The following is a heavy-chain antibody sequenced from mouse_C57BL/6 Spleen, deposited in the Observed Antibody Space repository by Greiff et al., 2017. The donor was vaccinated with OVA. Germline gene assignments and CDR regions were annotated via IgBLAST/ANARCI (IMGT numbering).Heavy chain of an antibody. Sequence: VQLQQSGPGLVKPSQSLSLTCSVTGYSITSGYYWNWIRQFPGNKLEWMGYISYDGSNNYNPSLKNRISITRDTSKNQFFLKLNSVTTEDTATYYCARGGIDYAMDYWGQGTSVTVSS. CDR2: ISYDGSN. V-gene: IGHV3-6*01. CDR1: GYSITSGYY. J-gene: IGHJ4*01. CDR3: ARGGIDYAMDY.